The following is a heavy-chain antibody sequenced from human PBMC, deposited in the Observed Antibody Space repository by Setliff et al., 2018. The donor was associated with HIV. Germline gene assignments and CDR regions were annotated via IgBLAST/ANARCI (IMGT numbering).Heavy chain of an antibody. CDR3: ARVWVVVAGDALDY. J-gene: IGHJ4*02. V-gene: IGHV4-39*07. CDR1: GGSINCTSYY. D-gene: IGHD6-19*01. Sequence: SETLSLTCTVSGGSINCTSYYWGWIRQPPGKGLEWIGSIYYSGSTYYNPSLNSRVTISVDTSKNHFSLKLSSVTAADTAVYYFARVWVVVAGDALDYWGQGTLVTVSS. CDR2: IYYSGST.